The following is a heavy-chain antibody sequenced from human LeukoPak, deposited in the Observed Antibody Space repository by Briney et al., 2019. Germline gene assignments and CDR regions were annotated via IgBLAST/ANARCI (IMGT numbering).Heavy chain of an antibody. CDR2: IYYSESI. D-gene: IGHD3-22*01. Sequence: SETLSLTCADSGGSMYSSYWSWIRQPPGKGLEWVGYIYYSESITYNPSIKSRDTISVDSSNNHCSLKLSSVTAADTAVYYCARSPTFYHDSDGYPRGYDYGGQGTLVTVS. J-gene: IGHJ4*02. CDR1: GGSMYSSY. V-gene: IGHV4-59*13. CDR3: ARSPTFYHDSDGYPRGYDY.